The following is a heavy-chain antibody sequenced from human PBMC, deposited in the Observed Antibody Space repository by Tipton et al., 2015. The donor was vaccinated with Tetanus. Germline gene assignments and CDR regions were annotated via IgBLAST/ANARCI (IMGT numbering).Heavy chain of an antibody. J-gene: IGHJ4*02. CDR2: VDRSGTT. V-gene: IGHV4-4*07. D-gene: IGHD5-12*01. CDR1: GVSISGYY. Sequence: TLSLTCTVSGVSISGYYWSWIRQPAGKGLEWIGRVDRSGTTTYNPSLKGRVTISLDTSKNQFSLKLTSVTAADTAVYYCASRGYSGRRQIEDYWGQGTLVTVSS. CDR3: ASRGYSGRRQIEDY.